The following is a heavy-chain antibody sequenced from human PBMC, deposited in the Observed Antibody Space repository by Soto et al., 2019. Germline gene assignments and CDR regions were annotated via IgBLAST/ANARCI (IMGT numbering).Heavy chain of an antibody. CDR2: IIPILGIA. V-gene: IGHV1-69*08. Sequence: QVQLVQSGAEVKKPGSSVKVSCKASGGTFSSYTISWVRQAPGQGLEWMGRIIPILGIANYAQKFQGRVTITADKFTSTAYMELSSLRSEDTAVYYCARDIGYSGYGGLNYWGQGTLVTVSS. D-gene: IGHD5-12*01. J-gene: IGHJ4*02. CDR3: ARDIGYSGYGGLNY. CDR1: GGTFSSYT.